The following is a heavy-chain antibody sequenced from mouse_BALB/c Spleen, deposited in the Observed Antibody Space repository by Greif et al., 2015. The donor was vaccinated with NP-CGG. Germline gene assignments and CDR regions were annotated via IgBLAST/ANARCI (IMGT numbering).Heavy chain of an antibody. D-gene: IGHD1-1*01. CDR1: GYTFTSYW. CDR2: INPSTGYT. CDR3: ATTVVATFAY. J-gene: IGHJ3*01. V-gene: IGHV1-7*01. Sequence: VQLQQSGAELAKPGASVKMSCKASGYTFTSYWMHWVKQRPGQGLEWIGYINPSTGYTGYNQKFKDKATLTADKSSSTAYMQLSSLTSEDSAAYYCATTVVATFAYWGQGTLVTVSA.